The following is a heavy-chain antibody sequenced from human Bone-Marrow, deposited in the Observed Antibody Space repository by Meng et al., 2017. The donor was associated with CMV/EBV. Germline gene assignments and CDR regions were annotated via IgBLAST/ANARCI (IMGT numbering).Heavy chain of an antibody. D-gene: IGHD3-3*01. CDR3: ARVGTLWSGYYGRQRSFTPYYGMDV. CDR1: GGSISSYY. CDR2: IYYSGST. J-gene: IGHJ6*02. V-gene: IGHV4-59*01. Sequence: SETLSLTCTVSGGSISSYYWSWIRQPPGKGLEWIGYIYYSGSTNYNPSLKSRVTISVDTSKNQFSLKLSSVTAADTAVYYCARVGTLWSGYYGRQRSFTPYYGMDVWGQGTTVTVSS.